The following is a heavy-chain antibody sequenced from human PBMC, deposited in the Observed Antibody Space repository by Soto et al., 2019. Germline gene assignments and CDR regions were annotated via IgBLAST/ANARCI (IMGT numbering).Heavy chain of an antibody. CDR1: GFTFDDYA. J-gene: IGHJ4*02. Sequence: GGSLRLSCAASGFTFDDYAMHGVRQAPGKGLEWVSGISWNSGSIGYADSVKGRFTISRDNAKNSLYLQMNSLRAEDTALYYCAKDPGDYDFWSGYYWAKYYFDYWGQGTLVTVSS. V-gene: IGHV3-9*01. D-gene: IGHD3-3*01. CDR2: ISWNSGSI. CDR3: AKDPGDYDFWSGYYWAKYYFDY.